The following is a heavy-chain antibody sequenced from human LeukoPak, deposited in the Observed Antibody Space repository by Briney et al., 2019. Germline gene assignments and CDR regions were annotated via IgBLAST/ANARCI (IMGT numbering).Heavy chain of an antibody. CDR2: INHSRST. Sequence: KPSETLSLTCAVYGGSFSGYYWSWIRQPPGKGLEWIGEINHSRSTNYNPSLKSRVTISVDTSKNQFSLKLSSVTAADTAVYYCARTDVRXXYAIGDYYYYMGVWGKGTMVTVSS. V-gene: IGHV4-34*01. J-gene: IGHJ6*03. D-gene: IGHD2-8*01. CDR1: GGSFSGYY. CDR3: ARTDVRXXYAIGDYYYYMGV.